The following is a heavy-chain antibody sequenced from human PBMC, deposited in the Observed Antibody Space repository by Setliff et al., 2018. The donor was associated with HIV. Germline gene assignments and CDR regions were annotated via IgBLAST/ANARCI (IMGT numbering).Heavy chain of an antibody. Sequence: SVKVSCKASGGTFSSYAISWVRQAPGQGLEWMGGIIPIFGTANYAQKFQGRVTITTDESTSTAYMELSSLRSEDTAVYYCARAEYNFWSGYSRVGYFDYWGQGTLVTVPQ. CDR2: IIPIFGTA. D-gene: IGHD3-3*01. CDR3: ARAEYNFWSGYSRVGYFDY. J-gene: IGHJ4*02. V-gene: IGHV1-69*05. CDR1: GGTFSSYA.